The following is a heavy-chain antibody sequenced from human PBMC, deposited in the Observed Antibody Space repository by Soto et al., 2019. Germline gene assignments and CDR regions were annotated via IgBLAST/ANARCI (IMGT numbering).Heavy chain of an antibody. Sequence: QVQLQESGPGLVKPSQTLSLTCTVSGGSISSGDYYWSWIRQPPGKGLEWIGYIYYSGSTYYNPSLKSRVTISVDTSKNQFSLKLSSVTAADTAVYYCARERPEGYYGSGSYRDYWGQGTLVTVSS. CDR3: ARERPEGYYGSGSYRDY. CDR2: IYYSGST. CDR1: GGSISSGDYY. D-gene: IGHD3-10*01. J-gene: IGHJ4*02. V-gene: IGHV4-30-4*01.